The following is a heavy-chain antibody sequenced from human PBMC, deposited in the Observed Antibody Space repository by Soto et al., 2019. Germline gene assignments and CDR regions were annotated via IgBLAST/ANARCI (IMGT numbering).Heavy chain of an antibody. CDR2: INPGGGST. V-gene: IGHV1-46*04. Sequence: QVQLVQSGAEVKKTGASLRLSCKASGYTFTTYYIHWVRQAPGQGLVWMGIINPGGGSTTYAQKLQCRVTLATDTSTSTLYMELKSLRSEDTAVYYCARANTYNRLDYWGQGTLVTVSS. CDR3: ARANTYNRLDY. J-gene: IGHJ4*02. D-gene: IGHD1-1*01. CDR1: GYTFTTYY.